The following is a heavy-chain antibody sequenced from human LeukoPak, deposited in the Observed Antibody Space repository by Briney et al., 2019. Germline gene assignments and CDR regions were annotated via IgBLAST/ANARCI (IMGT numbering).Heavy chain of an antibody. CDR1: GFTFSSYA. J-gene: IGHJ4*02. Sequence: PGRSLRLSCAASGFTFSSYATHWVRQAPGKGLEWVAIISYDGTNKYYADSVRGRFTISRDNSKNTLYLQMNSLRAEDTAVYYCARDFGWLSGFDNWGQGTLVTVSS. CDR3: ARDFGWLSGFDN. CDR2: ISYDGTNK. D-gene: IGHD3-9*01. V-gene: IGHV3-30-3*01.